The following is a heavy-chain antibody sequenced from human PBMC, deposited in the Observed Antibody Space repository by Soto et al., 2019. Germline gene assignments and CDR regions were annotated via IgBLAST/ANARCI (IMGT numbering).Heavy chain of an antibody. Sequence: QVQLVQSGAEVKKPGSSVKVSCKASGGSFSNYAISWVRQAPGQGPEWMGGIIPLFGPANYAQKFQDRVTITADESTSTAYMELSSLRSEDTAVYYCARDPELTVTPHSYFDLWGRGTLLTVSS. CDR1: GGSFSNYA. V-gene: IGHV1-69*01. J-gene: IGHJ2*01. CDR3: ARDPELTVTPHSYFDL. CDR2: IIPLFGPA. D-gene: IGHD4-17*01.